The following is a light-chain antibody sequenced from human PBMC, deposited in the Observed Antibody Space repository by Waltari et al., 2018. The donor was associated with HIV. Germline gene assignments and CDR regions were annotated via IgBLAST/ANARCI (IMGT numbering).Light chain of an antibody. CDR1: QSISTN. V-gene: IGKV3-15*01. J-gene: IGKJ1*01. CDR3: QQYHDWPPWT. Sequence: EILMTQSPGTLSVSPGTRVTLSCRASQSISTNLALYQQKPGQAPRLLIYGASTRATGIPARFSGRGSGTDFTLTISRLQSEDLAVYYCQQYHDWPPWTFGQGTKVAIK. CDR2: GAS.